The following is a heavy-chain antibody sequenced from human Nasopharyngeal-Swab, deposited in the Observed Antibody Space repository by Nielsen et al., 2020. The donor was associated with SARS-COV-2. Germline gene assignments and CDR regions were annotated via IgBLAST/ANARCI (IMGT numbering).Heavy chain of an antibody. CDR1: GFPFSSYW. Sequence: GESLKISCAASGFPFSSYWMSWVRQSPGKGLEWVANIKQDGSEKYYVDYVKGRFTISRDNAKNSLYLQMNSLRAEDTAVYYCAREDGTHDYVWGSYRYSSLYWYFDLWGRGTLSLSPQ. V-gene: IGHV3-7*01. D-gene: IGHD3-16*02. CDR2: IKQDGSEK. J-gene: IGHJ2*01. CDR3: AREDGTHDYVWGSYRYSSLYWYFDL.